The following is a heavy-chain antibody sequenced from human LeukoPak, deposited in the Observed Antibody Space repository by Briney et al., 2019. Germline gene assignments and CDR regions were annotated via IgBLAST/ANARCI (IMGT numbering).Heavy chain of an antibody. CDR2: ISHSGST. J-gene: IGHJ4*02. D-gene: IGHD6-6*01. CDR3: ASSSIAAQGDY. CDR1: GGSFSGYY. Sequence: SETLSLTCAVYGGSFSGYYWSWIRQPPGKGLEWIGEISHSGSTNYNPSLKSRVTISVDTSKNQFSLKLSSVTAADTAVYYCASSSIAAQGDYWGQGTLVTVSS. V-gene: IGHV4-34*01.